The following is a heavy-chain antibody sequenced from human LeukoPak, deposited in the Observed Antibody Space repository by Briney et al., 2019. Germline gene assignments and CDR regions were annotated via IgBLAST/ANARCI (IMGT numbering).Heavy chain of an antibody. V-gene: IGHV4-59*12. CDR3: ASKHRGDILTGLFHAFDI. J-gene: IGHJ3*02. D-gene: IGHD3-9*01. CDR2: IYYSGST. CDR1: GGSISSYY. Sequence: PSETLSLTCTVSGGSISSYYWSWIRQPPGKGLEWIGYIYYSGSTNYNPSLKSRVTISVDTSKNQFSLKLSSVTAADTAVYYCASKHRGDILTGLFHAFDIWGQGTMVTVSS.